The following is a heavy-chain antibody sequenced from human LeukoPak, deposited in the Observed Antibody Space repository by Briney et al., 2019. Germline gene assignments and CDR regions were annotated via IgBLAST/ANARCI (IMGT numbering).Heavy chain of an antibody. CDR2: IIPIFGTA. Sequence: SVKVSCTASGGTFSSYAISWVRQAPGQGLEWMGGIIPIFGTANYAQKFQGRVTITADESTSTAYMELSSLRSEDTAVYYCARDRRGIVGATDAFDIWGQGTMVTVSS. D-gene: IGHD1-26*01. V-gene: IGHV1-69*13. J-gene: IGHJ3*02. CDR3: ARDRRGIVGATDAFDI. CDR1: GGTFSSYA.